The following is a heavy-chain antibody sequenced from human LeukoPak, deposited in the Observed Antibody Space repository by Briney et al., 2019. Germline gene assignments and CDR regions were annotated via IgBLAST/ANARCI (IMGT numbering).Heavy chain of an antibody. J-gene: IGHJ5*02. V-gene: IGHV4-31*03. CDR2: IYYSGST. Sequence: SETLSLTCTVSGGSISSGGYYWSWIRQHPGKGLEWIGYIYYSGSTYYNPSLKSRVTISVDTSKNQFSLKLSSVTAADTAVYYCARIVVPAATNWFDPWGQETLVTVSS. D-gene: IGHD2-2*01. CDR3: ARIVVPAATNWFDP. CDR1: GGSISSGGYY.